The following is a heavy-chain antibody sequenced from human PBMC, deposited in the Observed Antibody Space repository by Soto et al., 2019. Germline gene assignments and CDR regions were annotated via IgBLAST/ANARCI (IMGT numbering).Heavy chain of an antibody. CDR3: ARERSYYSDY. J-gene: IGHJ4*02. CDR1: GYTFTSYG. V-gene: IGHV1-18*01. D-gene: IGHD3-10*01. Sequence: QVQLVQSGAEVKKPGASVKVSCKASGYTFTSYGISWARQAPGQGVEWMGWISAYNGNSNYAQKVQGRVTTTTVTSTSTAYMELRRLRSDDPAVYYCARERSYYSDYWRQGTLVTVSS. CDR2: ISAYNGNS.